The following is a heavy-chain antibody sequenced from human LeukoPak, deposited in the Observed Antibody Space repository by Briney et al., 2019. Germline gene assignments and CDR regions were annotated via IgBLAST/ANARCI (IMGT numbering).Heavy chain of an antibody. V-gene: IGHV3-21*01. D-gene: IGHD3-10*01. J-gene: IGHJ4*02. CDR1: GLTFSSYT. CDR2: ISSTRSHI. Sequence: TGGSLRLSCAASGLTFSSYTMNWVRQAPGKGLQWVSSISSTRSHIYYADSVKGRFTISRDNAENSLYLQMDSLRAEDTAVYYCARASSGSYSPFDYWGQGTLVPVSS. CDR3: ARASSGSYSPFDY.